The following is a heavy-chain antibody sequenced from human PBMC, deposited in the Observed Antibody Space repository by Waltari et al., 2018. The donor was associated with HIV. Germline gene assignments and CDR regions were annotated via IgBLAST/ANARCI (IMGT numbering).Heavy chain of an antibody. D-gene: IGHD1-26*01. CDR1: GYNFTGYY. Sequence: QVQLLQSGPEVRKPGASVKVSCRASGYNFTGYYMHWVRQAPGQGIEWMGWINPNSGNTHFAQKFKGRVTLTRVTSIRTAYLEMRRLKSDDTAIYYCARDGVGDAAFDYWGQGTLVTVS. J-gene: IGHJ4*02. V-gene: IGHV1-2*02. CDR3: ARDGVGDAAFDY. CDR2: INPNSGNT.